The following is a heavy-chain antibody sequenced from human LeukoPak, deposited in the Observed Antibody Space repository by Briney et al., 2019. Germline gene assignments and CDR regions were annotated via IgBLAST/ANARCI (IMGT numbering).Heavy chain of an antibody. J-gene: IGHJ4*02. CDR3: AKDRSKNYDILTGYYW. CDR2: ISGSGGST. D-gene: IGHD3-9*01. CDR1: GFTFSSYA. Sequence: PGGSLRLSCAASGFTFSSYAMSWVRRAPGKGLEWVSAISGSGGSTYYADSVKGRFTISRDNSKNTLYLQMNSLRAEDTAVYYCAKDRSKNYDILTGYYWWGQGTLVTVSS. V-gene: IGHV3-23*01.